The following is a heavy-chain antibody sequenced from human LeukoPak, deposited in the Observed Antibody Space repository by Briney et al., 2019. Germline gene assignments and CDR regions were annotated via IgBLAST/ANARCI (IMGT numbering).Heavy chain of an antibody. J-gene: IGHJ4*02. Sequence: EASVKVSCKASGYTFTGYYMHWVRQAPGQGLEWMGRINPNSGGTNYAQKFQGRVTMTTDTSISTAYMELSRLRSDDTAVYYCARSPTYYYDSSGYNYWGQGTLVTVSS. CDR2: INPNSGGT. CDR3: ARSPTYYYDSSGYNY. CDR1: GYTFTGYY. V-gene: IGHV1-2*06. D-gene: IGHD3-22*01.